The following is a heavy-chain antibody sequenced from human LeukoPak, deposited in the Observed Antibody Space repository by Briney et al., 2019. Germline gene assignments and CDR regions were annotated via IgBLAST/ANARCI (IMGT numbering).Heavy chain of an antibody. CDR1: GGTFSSYA. Sequence: SVKVSCKASGGTFSSYAIIWVRQAPGQGLEWMGRIIPILGIANYAQKFQGRVTITADKSTSTAYMELSSLRSEDTAVYYRARGDLVGAIHFDYWGQGTMVTVSS. CDR3: ARGDLVGAIHFDY. D-gene: IGHD1-26*01. J-gene: IGHJ4*02. CDR2: IIPILGIA. V-gene: IGHV1-69*04.